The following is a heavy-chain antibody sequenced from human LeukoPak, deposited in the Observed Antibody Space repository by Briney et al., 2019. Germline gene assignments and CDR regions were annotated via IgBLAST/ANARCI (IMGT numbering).Heavy chain of an antibody. CDR1: GGSFSHNY. CDR2: INHSGDIS. CDR3: ARVPDITARPCDT. D-gene: IGHD1-1*01. Sequence: SETLSLTCAVYGGSFSHNYWTRVRQTPGRGLEWIGEINHSGDISGHNPSLGSRVTISVDSSKKQFSLTLTSVTAADTGIYFCARVPDITARPCDTWGPGTPAIVSS. V-gene: IGHV4-34*01. J-gene: IGHJ5*02.